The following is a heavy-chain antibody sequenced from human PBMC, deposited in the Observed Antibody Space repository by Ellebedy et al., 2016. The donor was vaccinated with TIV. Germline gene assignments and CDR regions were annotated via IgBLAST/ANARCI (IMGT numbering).Heavy chain of an antibody. V-gene: IGHV3-74*01. CDR3: STLSDTGY. Sequence: PGGSLRLSCEASGFTFSSYSMNWVRLAPGKGLVWLSRINGDGGFTSHADFVKGRFTISRDNAKNTLYLQMNSLKAEDTAMYYCSTLSDTGYWGHGTLVTVSS. CDR1: GFTFSSYS. D-gene: IGHD2-21*02. J-gene: IGHJ4*01. CDR2: INGDGGFT.